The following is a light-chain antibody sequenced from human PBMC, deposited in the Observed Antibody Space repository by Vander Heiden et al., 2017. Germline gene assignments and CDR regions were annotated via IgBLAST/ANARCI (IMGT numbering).Light chain of an antibody. V-gene: IGKV1-39*01. Sequence: DIQMTQSPPSLSASLGDRVTITCRASERIDHYLNWYRQKPGKGPELLIYAASNLQSWVSSRFSGSGSGTDFTLTIASLRPEDFATYYCQQSYGAPYNFGQGTKLE. CDR2: AAS. CDR1: ERIDHY. CDR3: QQSYGAPYN. J-gene: IGKJ2*01.